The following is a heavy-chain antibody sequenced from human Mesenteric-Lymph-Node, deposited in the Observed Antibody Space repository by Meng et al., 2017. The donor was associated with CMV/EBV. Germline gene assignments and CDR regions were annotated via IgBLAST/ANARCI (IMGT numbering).Heavy chain of an antibody. Sequence: GGSLRLSCAASGFTVSSNYMSWVRQAPGKGLVWVSRINSDGSSTSYADSVKGRFTISRDNAKNTLYLQMNSLRAEDTAVYYCARAGDSGYDYFDYWGQGTLVTVSS. J-gene: IGHJ4*02. D-gene: IGHD5-12*01. CDR1: GFTVSSNY. CDR3: ARAGDSGYDYFDY. V-gene: IGHV3-74*01. CDR2: INSDGSST.